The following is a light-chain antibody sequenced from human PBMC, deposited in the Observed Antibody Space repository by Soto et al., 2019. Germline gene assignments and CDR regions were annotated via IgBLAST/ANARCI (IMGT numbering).Light chain of an antibody. Sequence: QPASVSGSPGQSITISCTGTSSDVGGYNYVSWYQQHPGKAPKLMIYEVSNRPSGVSNRFSGSKSGNTASLTISGLQAEDEADYYCSSYTSSSTPHVVFGGGTKLTVL. V-gene: IGLV2-14*01. CDR2: EVS. CDR3: SSYTSSSTPHVV. CDR1: SSDVGGYNY. J-gene: IGLJ2*01.